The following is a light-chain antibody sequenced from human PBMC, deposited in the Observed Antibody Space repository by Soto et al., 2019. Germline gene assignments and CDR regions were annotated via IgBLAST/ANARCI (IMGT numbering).Light chain of an antibody. V-gene: IGKV1-27*01. CDR3: QKYNSAPFT. CDR1: QGISSY. CDR2: ATS. Sequence: DIQMTQSPSSLSASVGDRVTITCRASQGISSYLAWYQQKPGKVPKLLVYATSTLQSGVPSRFSGSGSGTDFTLTISSLQPEDVATYYCQKYNSAPFTFGQGTRLDIK. J-gene: IGKJ5*01.